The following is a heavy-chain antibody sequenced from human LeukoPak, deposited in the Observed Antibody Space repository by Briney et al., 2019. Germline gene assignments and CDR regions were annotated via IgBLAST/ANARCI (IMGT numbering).Heavy chain of an antibody. Sequence: SETLSLTCTVSGGSISSGGYYWSWIRQPPGKGLEWIGYIHHSGSTNYNPSLKSRVTISVDTSKNQFSLKLSSVTAADTAVYYCARGRQYYDILTGYLPHAFDIWGQGTMVTVSS. CDR2: IHHSGST. J-gene: IGHJ3*02. CDR1: GGSISSGGYY. D-gene: IGHD3-9*01. CDR3: ARGRQYYDILTGYLPHAFDI. V-gene: IGHV4-30-2*01.